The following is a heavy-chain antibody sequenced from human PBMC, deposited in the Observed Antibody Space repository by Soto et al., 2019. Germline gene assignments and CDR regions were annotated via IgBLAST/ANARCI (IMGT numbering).Heavy chain of an antibody. J-gene: IGHJ6*02. CDR2: IIPIFGTA. V-gene: IGHV1-69*13. Sequence: SVKVSCKASGGTFSSYAISWVRQAPGQGLEWMGGIIPIFGTANYAQKFQGRVTITADESTSTAYMELSSLRSEDTAVYYCARVAQQLASYYYGMDVWGQGNTVTVS. CDR1: GGTFSSYA. CDR3: ARVAQQLASYYYGMDV. D-gene: IGHD6-13*01.